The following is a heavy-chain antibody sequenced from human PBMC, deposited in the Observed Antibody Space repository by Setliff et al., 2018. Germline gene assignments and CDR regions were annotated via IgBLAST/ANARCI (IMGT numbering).Heavy chain of an antibody. D-gene: IGHD3-10*01. CDR3: FGAGTCSY. CDR2: INIGGDVT. CDR1: GFTFSNYA. V-gene: IGHV3-23*01. Sequence: GGSLRLSCATSGFTFSNYAMTWVRQAPGKGLEWVSTINIGGDVTVYTDSVRGRFTISRDSSKNTLYLQMNSLRTEDTAVYYCFGAGTCSYWGQGILVTVSS. J-gene: IGHJ4*02.